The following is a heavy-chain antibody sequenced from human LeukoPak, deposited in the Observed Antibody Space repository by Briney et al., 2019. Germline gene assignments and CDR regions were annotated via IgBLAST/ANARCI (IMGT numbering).Heavy chain of an antibody. CDR2: ISGIGHST. CDR1: GFSSSILA. D-gene: IGHD1-20*01. CDR3: AKDRVTGTTGGAFDI. V-gene: IGHV3-23*01. J-gene: IGHJ3*02. Sequence: GGSMCLSSVASGFSSSILAIGWVRPPQENVLGWVSAISGIGHSTYHTDSVTGRFTIPRDNAKNTLDLQMNSLRAEDTAVYYCAKDRVTGTTGGAFDIWGQGTMVTVSS.